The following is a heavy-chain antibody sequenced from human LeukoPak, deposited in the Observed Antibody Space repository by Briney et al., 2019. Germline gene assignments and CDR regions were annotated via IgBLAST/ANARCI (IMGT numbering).Heavy chain of an antibody. J-gene: IGHJ3*02. V-gene: IGHV4-30-4*08. D-gene: IGHD2-21*02. Sequence: SQTLSLTCTVSGGSISSGDYYWSWIRQPPGKGLEWIGYIYYSGTTYYNPSLKSRLTISLDTFKNHFSLKLSSVTAADTAVYYCARGEPGDSAAIDIWGQGTMVTVSS. CDR1: GGSISSGDYY. CDR3: ARGEPGDSAAIDI. CDR2: IYYSGTT.